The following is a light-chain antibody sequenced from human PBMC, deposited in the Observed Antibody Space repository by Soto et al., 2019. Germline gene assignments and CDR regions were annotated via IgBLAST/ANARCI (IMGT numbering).Light chain of an antibody. Sequence: QSVLTQPPSVSAAPGQKVTISCSGSSSNIGDNHVSWYQQFPGTAPKLLIYDNDNRPSGIPDRVSASKSGTSASLAITGLQPGDEADDYCGAWDSSLSAWLFGGGTKLTVL. CDR1: SSNIGDNH. CDR3: GAWDSSLSAWL. CDR2: DND. V-gene: IGLV1-51*01. J-gene: IGLJ3*02.